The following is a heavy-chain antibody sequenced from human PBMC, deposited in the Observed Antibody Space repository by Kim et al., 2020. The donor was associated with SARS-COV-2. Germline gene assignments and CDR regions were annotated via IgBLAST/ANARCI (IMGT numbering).Heavy chain of an antibody. D-gene: IGHD2-21*02. Sequence: YNPSLKSRVSMSVDTSKNQFPLKVTSVTAADTAVYFCAREAVTARPDWFDPWGQGILVTVSS. J-gene: IGHJ5*02. CDR3: AREAVTARPDWFDP. V-gene: IGHV4-39*06.